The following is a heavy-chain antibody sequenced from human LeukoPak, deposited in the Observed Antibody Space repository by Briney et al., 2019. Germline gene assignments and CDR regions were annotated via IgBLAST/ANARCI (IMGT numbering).Heavy chain of an antibody. V-gene: IGHV3-7*01. Sequence: GGSLRLSCAASGFTFSSYWMSWVRQAPGKGLEWVANIKQDGSEKYYVDSVKGRFTISRDNAKNSLYLQMHNLRAEDMAVYYCAKINYDSRGYLYLDYWGQGTLVTVSS. CDR2: IKQDGSEK. J-gene: IGHJ4*02. D-gene: IGHD3-22*01. CDR1: GFTFSSYW. CDR3: AKINYDSRGYLYLDY.